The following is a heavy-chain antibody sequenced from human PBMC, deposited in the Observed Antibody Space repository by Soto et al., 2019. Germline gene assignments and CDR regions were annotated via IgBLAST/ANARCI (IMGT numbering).Heavy chain of an antibody. Sequence: SETLSLTCTVSGGSISSGGYYWSWIRQHPGKGLEWIGYIYYSGSTYYNPSLKSRVTISVDTSKNQFSLKLSSVTAADTAVYYCARYSTYYDILTGSLAALDYWGQGTLVTVS. J-gene: IGHJ4*02. CDR2: IYYSGST. CDR1: GGSISSGGYY. V-gene: IGHV4-31*03. D-gene: IGHD3-9*01. CDR3: ARYSTYYDILTGSLAALDY.